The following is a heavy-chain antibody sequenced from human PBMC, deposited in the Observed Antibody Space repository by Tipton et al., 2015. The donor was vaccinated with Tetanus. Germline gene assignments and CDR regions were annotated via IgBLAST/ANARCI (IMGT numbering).Heavy chain of an antibody. V-gene: IGHV3-66*01. CDR3: AAGSGSYYNVLDAFDI. J-gene: IGHJ3*02. CDR2: IYSGGST. CDR1: GFTFSSYS. D-gene: IGHD3-10*01. Sequence: SLRLSCAASGFTFSSYSMNWVRQAPGKGLEWVSVIYSGGSTYYADSVKGRFTISRNNSKNTLYLQMNSLRAEDTAVYYCAAGSGSYYNVLDAFDIWGQGTMVTVSS.